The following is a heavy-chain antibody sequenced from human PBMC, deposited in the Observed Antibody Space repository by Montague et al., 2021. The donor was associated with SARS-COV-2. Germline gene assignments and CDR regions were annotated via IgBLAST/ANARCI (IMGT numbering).Heavy chain of an antibody. CDR1: GFTFNNYG. Sequence: LRLSCAASGFTFNNYGMHWVRQSPGKGLEWIGQINDSGGTKYNPSLKSRVTISLDTSKNQFSLKLSSVTAADTAVYYCARGVPGYWGQGTLVTVSS. CDR2: INDSGGT. J-gene: IGHJ4*02. CDR3: ARGVPGY. D-gene: IGHD4/OR15-4a*01. V-gene: IGHV4-34*01.